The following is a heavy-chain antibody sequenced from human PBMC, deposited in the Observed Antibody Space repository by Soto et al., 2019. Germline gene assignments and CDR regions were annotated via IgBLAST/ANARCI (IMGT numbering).Heavy chain of an antibody. CDR1: GYTLTELS. D-gene: IGHD2-15*01. Sequence: QVQLVQSGAEVKKPGASVKVSCKVFGYTLTELSMHWVRQAPGKGLEWMGGFDPEDGETIYAQKFQGRVTMTEDTSTDTAYMELSSLRSEDTAVYYCATPSLLRYCSGGSCYPDAFDIWGQGTMVTVSS. V-gene: IGHV1-24*01. J-gene: IGHJ3*02. CDR3: ATPSLLRYCSGGSCYPDAFDI. CDR2: FDPEDGET.